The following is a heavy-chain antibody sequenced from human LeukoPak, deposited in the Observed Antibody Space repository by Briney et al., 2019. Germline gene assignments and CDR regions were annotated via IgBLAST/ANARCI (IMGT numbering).Heavy chain of an antibody. CDR1: GGTFSNYA. Sequence: ASVKVSCKASGGTFSNYAINWVRQAPGQGLEWMGGVLPISNKTNYAQKFQGRVTITTDEFTSAAYMELSSLRSEDTAVYYCVRDGRKYYDSSVLDYFDYWGQGTLVTVSS. D-gene: IGHD3-22*01. CDR2: VLPISNKT. V-gene: IGHV1-69*05. J-gene: IGHJ4*02. CDR3: VRDGRKYYDSSVLDYFDY.